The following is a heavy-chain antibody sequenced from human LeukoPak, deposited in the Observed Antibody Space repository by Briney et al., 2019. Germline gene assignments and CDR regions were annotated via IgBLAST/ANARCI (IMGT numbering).Heavy chain of an antibody. CDR1: GGSINGYY. D-gene: IGHD5-24*01. V-gene: IGHV4-4*09. Sequence: SETLSLTCTVSGGSINGYYWSWIRQPPGKGLEWIGFIYTSGSTNYNPSLKSRVAISVDTSKNQFSLKLSSVTAAETAVYYCARPGDGYNWEVDYWGQGTLVTVSS. CDR3: ARPGDGYNWEVDY. CDR2: IYTSGST. J-gene: IGHJ4*02.